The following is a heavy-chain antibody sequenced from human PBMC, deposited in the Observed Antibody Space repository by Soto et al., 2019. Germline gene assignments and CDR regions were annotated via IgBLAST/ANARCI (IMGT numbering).Heavy chain of an antibody. Sequence: QVTVKESGPVLVQPTETLTLTSTVSGFPLSNAGLGVSWIRQPPGKALEWLAHIFSNDEKSYSTSLKSRLTISKATSKSQVVLTMTNMDPVDTATYYCASTYSTSWYWFDPWGQGTLVTVSS. V-gene: IGHV2-26*04. D-gene: IGHD6-13*01. CDR2: IFSNDEK. J-gene: IGHJ5*02. CDR1: GFPLSNAGLG. CDR3: ASTYSTSWYWFDP.